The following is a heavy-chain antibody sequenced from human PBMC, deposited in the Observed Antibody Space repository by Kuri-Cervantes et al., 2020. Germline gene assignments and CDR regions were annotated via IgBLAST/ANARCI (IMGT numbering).Heavy chain of an antibody. D-gene: IGHD3-3*01. J-gene: IGHJ6*02. CDR3: ARELEGYPYGMDV. Sequence: GGSLRLSCAASGFTFDNYAMSWVRQAPGKGLEWVSSISGSGGSTYYADSVEGRFTISRDNSKNTLYLQMNSLRAEDTAVYYCARELEGYPYGMDVWGQGTTVTVSS. CDR1: GFTFDNYA. V-gene: IGHV3-23*01. CDR2: ISGSGGST.